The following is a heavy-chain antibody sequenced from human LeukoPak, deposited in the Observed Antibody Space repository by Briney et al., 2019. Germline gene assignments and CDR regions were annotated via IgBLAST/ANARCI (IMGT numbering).Heavy chain of an antibody. V-gene: IGHV1-69*05. Sequence: GASVKVSCKASGGTFSSYAISWVRQAPGQGLEWMGGIIPIFGTANYAQKFQGRVTITTDESTGTAYMELSSLRSEDTAVYYCARERGESGSYAVPHDAFDIWGQGTMVTVSS. CDR1: GGTFSSYA. J-gene: IGHJ3*02. CDR3: ARERGESGSYAVPHDAFDI. CDR2: IIPIFGTA. D-gene: IGHD1-26*01.